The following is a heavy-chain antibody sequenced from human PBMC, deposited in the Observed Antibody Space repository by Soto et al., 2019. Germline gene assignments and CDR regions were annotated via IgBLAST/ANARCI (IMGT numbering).Heavy chain of an antibody. J-gene: IGHJ5*02. D-gene: IGHD6-19*01. CDR3: AKNRDTGVAGTSCWFDP. Sequence: GSLRLSCADSGFTFSTYAMSWVRQAPGKGLEWVSAITGIGSTTYYADSVKGRFTISRDNSKNTLFLQMNSLRAEDTAVYYCAKNRDTGVAGTSCWFDPWGQGTLVTVSS. V-gene: IGHV3-23*01. CDR1: GFTFSTYA. CDR2: ITGIGSTT.